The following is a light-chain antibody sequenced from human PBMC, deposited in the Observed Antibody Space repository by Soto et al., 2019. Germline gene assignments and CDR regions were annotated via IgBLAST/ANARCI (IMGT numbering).Light chain of an antibody. CDR3: QQYHNWPPQYT. J-gene: IGKJ2*01. CDR2: GAS. Sequence: EIVMTQSPASLSVSPGDGATLSCRASQSVASNVAWYQQKPGQGPRLLIHGASTRAVGVPARFSGSGSGTGFSLTIHSLQSEDFAVYFCQQYHNWPPQYTFGQGTKLQIK. CDR1: QSVASN. V-gene: IGKV3-15*01.